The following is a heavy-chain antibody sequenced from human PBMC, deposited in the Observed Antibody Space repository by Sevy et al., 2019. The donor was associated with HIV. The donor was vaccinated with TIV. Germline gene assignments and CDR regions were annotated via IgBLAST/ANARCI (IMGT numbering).Heavy chain of an antibody. D-gene: IGHD2-21*01. J-gene: IGHJ6*02. CDR2: IIPIFGTS. CDR3: ARGGGAVDHGMDV. Sequence: ASVKVSCKASGGTFSSYDINWVRQAPGQGLEWMGQIIPIFGTSSYAHNFQGRVTITADESTSTAYMDLSSLRSEDTAVYYCARGGGAVDHGMDVWGQGTTVTFSS. V-gene: IGHV1-69*13. CDR1: GGTFSSYD.